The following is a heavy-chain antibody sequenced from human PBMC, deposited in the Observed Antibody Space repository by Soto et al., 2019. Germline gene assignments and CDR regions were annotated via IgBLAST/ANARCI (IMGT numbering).Heavy chain of an antibody. V-gene: IGHV3-30-3*01. CDR3: ARDVDTAMVPNTRYYYGMDV. D-gene: IGHD5-18*01. J-gene: IGHJ6*02. CDR2: ISYDGSNK. CDR1: GFTFSSYA. Sequence: GGSLRLSCAASGFTFSSYAMHWVRHAPGKGLEWVAVISYDGSNKYYADSVKGRFTISRDNSKNTLYLQMNSLRAEDTAVYYCARDVDTAMVPNTRYYYGMDVWGQGTTVTVSS.